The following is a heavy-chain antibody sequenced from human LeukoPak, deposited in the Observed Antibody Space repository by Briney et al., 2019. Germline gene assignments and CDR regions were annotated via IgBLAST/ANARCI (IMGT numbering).Heavy chain of an antibody. V-gene: IGHV4-34*01. CDR2: INHSGST. J-gene: IGHJ6*03. D-gene: IGHD3-3*01. Sequence: PSETLSLTCAVYGGSFSGYYWSWIRQPPGKGLEWIGEINHSGSTNYNPSLKSRVTISVDTSKNQFSLKLSSVTAADTAVYYCARGYDFWSGSFYYYYYMDVRGKGTTVTVSS. CDR3: ARGYDFWSGSFYYYYYMDV. CDR1: GGSFSGYY.